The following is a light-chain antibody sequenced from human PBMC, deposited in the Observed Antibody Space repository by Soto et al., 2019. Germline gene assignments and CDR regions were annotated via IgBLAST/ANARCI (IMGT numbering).Light chain of an antibody. CDR2: DDD. Sequence: QSVLTQPPSVSAAPGQKVTISCSGSSSNIGGNSVSWYQQLPGTAPKLLIYDDDERPSGIPDRFSGSKSGTSATPGITGFQTGDEADYYCGSWDSSLTAYVFATGTKVTVL. V-gene: IGLV1-51*01. CDR3: GSWDSSLTAYV. CDR1: SSNIGGNS. J-gene: IGLJ1*01.